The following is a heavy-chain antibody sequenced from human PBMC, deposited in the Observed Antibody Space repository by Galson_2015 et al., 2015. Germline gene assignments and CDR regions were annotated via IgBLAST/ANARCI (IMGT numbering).Heavy chain of an antibody. CDR1: GDSVSSNSAA. Sequence: CAISGDSVSSNSAAWNWIRQSPSRGLEGLGRTYYRSKWYNDYAESVKSRITINPDTSKNQFSLQLNSVTPEDTAVYYCARDSNYDFWSGYYIDFVARDAFDIWGQGTMVTVSS. J-gene: IGHJ3*02. V-gene: IGHV6-1*01. CDR3: ARDSNYDFWSGYYIDFVARDAFDI. D-gene: IGHD3-3*01. CDR2: TYYRSKWYN.